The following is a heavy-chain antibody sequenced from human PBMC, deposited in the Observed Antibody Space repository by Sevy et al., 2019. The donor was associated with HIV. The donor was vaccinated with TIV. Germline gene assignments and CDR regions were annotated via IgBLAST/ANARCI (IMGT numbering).Heavy chain of an antibody. CDR2: MKSKTDGGTT. D-gene: IGHD3-16*01. CDR1: GFTFSIIY. CDR3: TTVGFPNWGSEASAI. Sequence: GGSLRLSCAASGFTFSIIYMNWVRQSPGKGLEWVGRMKSKTDGGTTDYAEPVKDRFTMSRDDSKNTLYLQMNSLKADDTDVYYCTTVGFPNWGSEASAIWGQGTMVTVSS. J-gene: IGHJ3*02. V-gene: IGHV3-15*01.